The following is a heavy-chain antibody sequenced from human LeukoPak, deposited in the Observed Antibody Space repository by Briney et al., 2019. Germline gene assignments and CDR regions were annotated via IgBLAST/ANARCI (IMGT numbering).Heavy chain of an antibody. CDR3: SSGQYFDWLFGGDKSTPFDY. CDR1: GGSFSGYY. V-gene: IGHV4-34*01. D-gene: IGHD3-9*01. Sequence: SETLSLTCAVYGGSFSGYYWSWIRQPPGKGLEWIGEINHSGSTNYNPSLESRVTISVDTSKNQFSLKLSSVTAADTALYYCSSGQYFDWLFGGDKSTPFDYWGQGILVTVSS. CDR2: INHSGST. J-gene: IGHJ4*02.